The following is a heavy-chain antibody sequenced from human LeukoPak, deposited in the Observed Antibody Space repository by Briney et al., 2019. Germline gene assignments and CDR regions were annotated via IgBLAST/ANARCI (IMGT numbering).Heavy chain of an antibody. J-gene: IGHJ5*02. CDR2: SSSYGSTI. Sequence: GSLSLSCSASGFPFSSYEMNWVRQAPGKGLEWVSNSSSYGSTIYYADSVQGRFNISKDNANNSLYLQMNSLRAEDHAVYYFAREDSLTGYYWFDPWGQGTLVTVSS. CDR3: AREDSLTGYYWFDP. CDR1: GFPFSSYE. D-gene: IGHD3-9*01. V-gene: IGHV3-48*03.